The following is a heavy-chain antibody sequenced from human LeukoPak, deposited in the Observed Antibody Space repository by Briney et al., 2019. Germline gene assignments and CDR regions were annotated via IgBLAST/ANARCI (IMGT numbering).Heavy chain of an antibody. V-gene: IGHV1-69*04. CDR1: GGTFSSYA. CDR2: IIPILGIA. D-gene: IGHD3-16*01. J-gene: IGHJ6*02. CDR3: ARGFWAVDYYGMDV. Sequence: SVKVSCKASGGTFSSYAISWVRQAPGQGLEWMGRIIPILGIANYAQKFQGRVTITADKSTSTAYMELSSLRSEDTAVYYCARGFWAVDYYGMDVWGQGTTVTVSS.